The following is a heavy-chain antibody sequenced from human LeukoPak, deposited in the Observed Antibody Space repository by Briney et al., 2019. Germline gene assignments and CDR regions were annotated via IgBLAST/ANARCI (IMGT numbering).Heavy chain of an antibody. D-gene: IGHD1-26*01. J-gene: IGHJ4*02. CDR2: ISLSGRT. CDR1: GGSISRTNW. CDR3: SRESGAFSPFGY. V-gene: IGHV4-4*02. Sequence: SGTLSLTCDVSGGSISRTNWWSWVRQSPGQGLEWIGEISLSGRTNYNPSLQSRVTMSLDESKSQLSLDLASVTAADTAVYYCSRESGAFSPFGYWGQGTLVTVSS.